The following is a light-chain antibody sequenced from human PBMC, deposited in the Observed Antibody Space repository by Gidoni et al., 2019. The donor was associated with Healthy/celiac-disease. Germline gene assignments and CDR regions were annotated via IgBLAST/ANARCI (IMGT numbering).Light chain of an antibody. Sequence: EIVMTQSPATLAVSPGDRASLSCRVSQSVSSNFSWYQQKPGQAPRLLIYGASTRATGIPARFSGSGSGTEFTLTISSLQSEDFAVYYCQQYNNWPPLTFGGGTKVEIK. CDR3: QQYNNWPPLT. CDR1: QSVSSN. CDR2: GAS. J-gene: IGKJ4*01. V-gene: IGKV3-15*01.